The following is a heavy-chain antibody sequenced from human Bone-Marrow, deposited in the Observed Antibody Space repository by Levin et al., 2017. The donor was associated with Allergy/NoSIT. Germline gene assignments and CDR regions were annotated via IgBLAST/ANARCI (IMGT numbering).Heavy chain of an antibody. CDR2: ISWNRRNV. D-gene: IGHD2-21*02. J-gene: IGHJ3*02. CDR1: GFTFADYA. CDR3: APYPVVVSAQGPFDI. V-gene: IGHV3-9*01. Sequence: PGGSLRLSCVASGFTFADYAMHWVRQAPGKGLEWVSGISWNRRNVGYADSVKGRFTISRDNAENSLYLQMNNLRPEDTGMYYCAPYPVVVSAQGPFDIWGQGTMVTVSS.